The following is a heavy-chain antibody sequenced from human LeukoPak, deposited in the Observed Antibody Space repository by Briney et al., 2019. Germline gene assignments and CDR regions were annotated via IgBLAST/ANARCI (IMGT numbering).Heavy chain of an antibody. CDR1: GFTFSDYY. J-gene: IGHJ4*02. D-gene: IGHD6-13*01. CDR3: ATAVPFQLVH. Sequence: GGSLRLSCAASGFTFSDYYMSWIRQTPGKGLEWVSYISSSGSSIHYADSVKGRFTISRDNAKNSLYLQMNSLRAEDTAVYYCATAVPFQLVHWGQGTLVTVSS. V-gene: IGHV3-11*01. CDR2: ISSSGSSI.